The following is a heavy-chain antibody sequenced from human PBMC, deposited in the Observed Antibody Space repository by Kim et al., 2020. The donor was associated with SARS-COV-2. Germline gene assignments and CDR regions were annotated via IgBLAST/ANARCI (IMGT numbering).Heavy chain of an antibody. CDR1: GFTFDDYA. Sequence: GGSLRLSCAASGFTFDDYAMHWVRQAPGKGLEWVSLISGDGGSTYYADSVKGRFTISRDNSKNSLYLQMNSLRTEDTALYYCAKDAQRGVVPAAIPKGWFDPWGQGTLVTVSS. CDR2: ISGDGGST. V-gene: IGHV3-43*02. CDR3: AKDAQRGVVPAAIPKGWFDP. D-gene: IGHD2-2*01. J-gene: IGHJ5*02.